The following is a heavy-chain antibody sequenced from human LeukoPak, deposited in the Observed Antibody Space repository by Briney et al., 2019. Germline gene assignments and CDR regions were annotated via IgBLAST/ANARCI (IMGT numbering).Heavy chain of an antibody. CDR2: IGTAGDT. V-gene: IGHV3-13*01. CDR1: GFTFSSYD. CDR3: AREGEYYDFWSGLEDY. Sequence: QSGGSLRLSCAASGFTFSSYDMHWVRQATGKGLEWVSAIGTAGDTYYPGSVKGRFTISRENAKNSLYLQMNSLRAGDTAVYYCAREGEYYDFWSGLEDYWGQGTLVTVSS. D-gene: IGHD3-3*01. J-gene: IGHJ4*02.